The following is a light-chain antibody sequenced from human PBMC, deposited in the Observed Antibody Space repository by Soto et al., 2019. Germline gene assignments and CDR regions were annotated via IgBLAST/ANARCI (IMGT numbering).Light chain of an antibody. CDR2: DAS. Sequence: EIVMTQSPATLSVSPGERATLSCRASQSVSSNLAWYQQKPGQAPRLLIYDASNRATGIPARFSGSGSGTDFTLTISSLEPDDFALYYCQQRSNWPITFGQGTRLEIK. V-gene: IGKV3-11*01. J-gene: IGKJ5*01. CDR3: QQRSNWPIT. CDR1: QSVSSN.